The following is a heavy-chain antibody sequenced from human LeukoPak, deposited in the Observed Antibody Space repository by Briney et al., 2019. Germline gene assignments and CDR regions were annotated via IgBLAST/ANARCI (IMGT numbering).Heavy chain of an antibody. D-gene: IGHD3-3*01. CDR1: GGSISSSSFY. J-gene: IGHJ4*02. CDR2: IYYSGST. CDR3: ASEHYDFWSGYLTPPSDY. V-gene: IGHV4-39*02. Sequence: SETLSLTCTVSGGSISSSSFYWGWIRQPPGKGLEWIGSIYYSGSTYYNPSLKSRVTISVDTSKSQFSLKLTPVTAADTAVYYCASEHYDFWSGYLTPPSDYWGQGTLVTVSS.